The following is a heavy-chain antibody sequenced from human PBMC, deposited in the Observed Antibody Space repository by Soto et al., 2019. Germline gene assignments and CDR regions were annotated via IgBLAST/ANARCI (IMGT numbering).Heavy chain of an antibody. CDR3: ARWGTTGGLDV. D-gene: IGHD3-16*01. Sequence: QVHLVESGGGVVQPGTSLRLSCVGSGFTFRSYVIHWVRQAPGKGLEWVALTSYDGSNNFYGDSVKGRFTISRHNSRNTVALQMDRLTFEDTALYYCARWGTTGGLDVWGQGTLVSVSS. CDR2: TSYDGSNN. J-gene: IGHJ4*02. V-gene: IGHV3-33*05. CDR1: GFTFRSYV.